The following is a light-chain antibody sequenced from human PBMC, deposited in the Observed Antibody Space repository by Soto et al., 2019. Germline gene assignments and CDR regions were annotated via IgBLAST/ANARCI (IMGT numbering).Light chain of an antibody. CDR1: QSISTQ. V-gene: IGKV1-5*02. Sequence: TPMTPFPSTLTATVSASLTIICRARQSISTQLAWYQQKPGMAPKLLISGAFSLESGVPSRFSGSGSGTEFALTISSLQPDDFATYYCQQYYSYSTFGQGTKVDIK. J-gene: IGKJ1*01. CDR3: QQYYSYST. CDR2: GAF.